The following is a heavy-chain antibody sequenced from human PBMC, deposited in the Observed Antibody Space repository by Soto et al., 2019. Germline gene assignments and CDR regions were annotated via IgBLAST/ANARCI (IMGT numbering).Heavy chain of an antibody. V-gene: IGHV2-5*02. CDR2: IYWDDDK. D-gene: IGHD5-12*01. Sequence: QITLKESGPTLVKPTQTLTLTCTLSGFSLSTSGVGVGWIRQPPGKALEWLALIYWDDDKRYSPSLKSRVTITKDTFKNQVALTRTNMDPVDTATYYCTLSTIVGTILRFDFWGQGTLVTVSS. CDR3: TLSTIVGTILRFDF. J-gene: IGHJ4*02. CDR1: GFSLSTSGVG.